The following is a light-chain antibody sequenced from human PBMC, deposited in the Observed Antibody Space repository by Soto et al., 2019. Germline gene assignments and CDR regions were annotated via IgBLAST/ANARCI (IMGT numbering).Light chain of an antibody. J-gene: IGKJ4*01. CDR3: QQYNSYPLT. CDR2: DAS. V-gene: IGKV1-5*01. CDR1: QSISSW. Sequence: DIQMTQSPSTLSASVGDRVTTTCRASQSISSWLAWYQQKPGKAPKLLIYDASSLESGVPSRFSGSGSGTEFTLTVSSLQPDDFATYYCQQYNSYPLTLGGGTKVDIK.